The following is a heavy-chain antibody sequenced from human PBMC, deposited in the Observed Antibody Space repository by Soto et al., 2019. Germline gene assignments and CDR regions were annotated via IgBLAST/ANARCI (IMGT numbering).Heavy chain of an antibody. CDR3: ARGSGPMIEWH. D-gene: IGHD3-22*01. V-gene: IGHV1-3*05. J-gene: IGHJ4*02. CDR2: INAGNGNT. Sequence: QVQLVQSGAEEKNPGASVKVSCKASGCTFTSYAMHWVRQAPGQRLEWMGWINAGNGNTKYSQKFQGRVTITRDTSASTAYMELSSLRSEDTAVYYCARGSGPMIEWHWGQGTLVTVSS. CDR1: GCTFTSYA.